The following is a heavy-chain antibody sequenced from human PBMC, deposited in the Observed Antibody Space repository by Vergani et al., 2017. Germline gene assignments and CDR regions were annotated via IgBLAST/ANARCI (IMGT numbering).Heavy chain of an antibody. V-gene: IGHV4-39*07. CDR3: ASQVWEWDFDY. Sequence: QLQLQESGPGLVKPSETLYLTCTVSGGSISSSSYYWGWLGQPQGKGVEWSGSIYYSGSTYYNPSLKSRVTISVDTTKNQFSLKLSSVTAADAAVYCCASQVWEWDFDYWGQGTLVTVSS. D-gene: IGHD3-3*01. CDR1: GGSISSSSYY. CDR2: IYYSGST. J-gene: IGHJ4*02.